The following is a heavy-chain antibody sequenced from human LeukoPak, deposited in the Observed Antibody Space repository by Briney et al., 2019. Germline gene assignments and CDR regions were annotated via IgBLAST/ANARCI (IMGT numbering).Heavy chain of an antibody. D-gene: IGHD3-16*01. J-gene: IGHJ6*02. CDR2: INHNGNVN. CDR3: ARGGGLDV. CDR1: GFTFSSYW. Sequence: GGSLRLSCVASGFTFSSYWMNWVRRAPGKGLEWVASINHNGNVNYYVDSVKGRFTISRDNAKNSLYLQMSNLRAEDTAVYFCARGGGLDVWGQGATVTVSS. V-gene: IGHV3-7*03.